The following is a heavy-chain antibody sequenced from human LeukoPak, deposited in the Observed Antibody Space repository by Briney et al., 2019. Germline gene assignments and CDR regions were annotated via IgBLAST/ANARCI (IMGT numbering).Heavy chain of an antibody. D-gene: IGHD6-13*01. V-gene: IGHV4-59*08. J-gene: IGHJ5*02. Sequence: SETLSLTCTVSGASISSYHWTWIRQPPGKGLEWIGYMSYRGSTNYRTTNYNPALRSRVTISEDTSQQQFSLELSSVTAADTAVYYCARGIADPYNWFDPWGQGILVTVSS. CDR3: ARGIADPYNWFDP. CDR1: GASISSYH. CDR2: MSYRGSTNYRTT.